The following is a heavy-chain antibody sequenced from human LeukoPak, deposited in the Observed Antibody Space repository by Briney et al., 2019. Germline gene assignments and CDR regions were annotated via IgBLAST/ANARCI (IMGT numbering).Heavy chain of an antibody. CDR3: ARAVVDTAMAHDAFDI. CDR1: GFTFSSYA. Sequence: GGSLRLSCAASGFTFSSYAMHWVRQAPGKGLEWVAVISYDGSNKYYADSVKGRFTISRDNSKNTLYLQMNSLRAEDTAVYYCARAVVDTAMAHDAFDIWGQGTMVTVSS. J-gene: IGHJ3*02. V-gene: IGHV3-30-3*01. D-gene: IGHD5-18*01. CDR2: ISYDGSNK.